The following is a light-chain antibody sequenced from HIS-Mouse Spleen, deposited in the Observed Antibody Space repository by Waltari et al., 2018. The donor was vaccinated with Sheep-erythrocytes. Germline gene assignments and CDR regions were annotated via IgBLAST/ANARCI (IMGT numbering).Light chain of an antibody. CDR3: YSTDSSGNHRV. CDR2: EDS. CDR1: GLPKKY. V-gene: IGLV3-10*01. J-gene: IGLJ1*01. Sequence: SYELTQPPSVSVSPGQTARITCPGDGLPKKYAYWYQQKSGHAPVLVIYEDSKRPSGIPERFSGSSSGTMATLTISGAQVEDEADYYCYSTDSSGNHRVFGTGTKVTVL.